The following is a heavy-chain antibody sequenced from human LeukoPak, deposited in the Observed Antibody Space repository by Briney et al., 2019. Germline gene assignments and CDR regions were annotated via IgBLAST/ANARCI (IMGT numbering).Heavy chain of an antibody. V-gene: IGHV3-23*01. CDR2: ISGSGGST. Sequence: PGGSLRLSCAASGFTFSSYAMSWVRQAPGKGLEWVSAISGSGGSTYYADSVKGRFTISRDNSKNTLYLQMNSLRAEDTAVYYCAKSGDYYGSGSYYWGFDYRGQGTLVTVSS. J-gene: IGHJ4*02. CDR1: GFTFSSYA. CDR3: AKSGDYYGSGSYYWGFDY. D-gene: IGHD3-10*01.